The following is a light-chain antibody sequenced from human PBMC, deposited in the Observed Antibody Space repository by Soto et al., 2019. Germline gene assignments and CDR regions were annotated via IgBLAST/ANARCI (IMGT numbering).Light chain of an antibody. CDR1: SSDVGGYEH. J-gene: IGLJ1*01. V-gene: IGLV2-14*01. Sequence: QSALTQPASVSGSPGQSISISCTGTSSDVGGYEHVSWYQQHPGKAPRLIIHDVSSRPSGVSNRFSGSKSGNTASLTISGLQTEDEADHCCRSSTGVSLYVFGPGTKVTVL. CDR2: DVS. CDR3: RSSTGVSLYV.